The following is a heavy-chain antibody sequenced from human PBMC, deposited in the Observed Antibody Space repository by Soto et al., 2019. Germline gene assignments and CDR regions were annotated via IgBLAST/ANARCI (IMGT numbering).Heavy chain of an antibody. CDR1: GFTFSTYG. CDR2: ISYDGNNK. D-gene: IGHD1-1*01. J-gene: IGHJ4*02. V-gene: IGHV3-30*18. Sequence: QVQLVESGGGVVQPGRSLRLSCAASGFTFSTYGMHWVRQAPGKGLEWVAVISYDGNNKYYADSVKGRFTISRDSSENTLYLQMNSLRAEDTAVHYCAKSVYNWNDGFFDYWRQGTLVTVSS. CDR3: AKSVYNWNDGFFDY.